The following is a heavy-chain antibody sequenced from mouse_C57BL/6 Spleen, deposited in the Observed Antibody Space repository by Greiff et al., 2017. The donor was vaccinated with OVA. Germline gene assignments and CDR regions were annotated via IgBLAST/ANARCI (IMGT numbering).Heavy chain of an antibody. D-gene: IGHD2-1*01. CDR3: TREEGYGNYQAWFAY. J-gene: IGHJ3*01. CDR1: GYTFTSYW. CDR2: IYPGNSDT. Sequence: VQLKQSGTVLARPGASVKMSCKTSGYTFTSYWMHWVKQRPGQGLEWIGAIYPGNSDTSYNQKFKGKAKLTAVTSASTAYMELSSLTNEDSAVYYCTREEGYGNYQAWFAYWGQGTLVTVSA. V-gene: IGHV1-5*01.